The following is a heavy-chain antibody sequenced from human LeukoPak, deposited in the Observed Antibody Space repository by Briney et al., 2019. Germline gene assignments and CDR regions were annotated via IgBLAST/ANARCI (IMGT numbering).Heavy chain of an antibody. CDR3: ARVGDWNDLVY. D-gene: IGHD1-1*01. J-gene: IGHJ4*02. CDR2: ISYTVTS. CDR1: GGSISTYY. V-gene: IGHV4-59*01. Sequence: SETLSLTCTVSGGSISTYYWSWIRQPPGKGLEWIGYISYTVTSNYNPSLKSRVTISVGTSKNQFSLKLSSVTAADTAVYYCARVGDWNDLVYWGQGTLVTVSS.